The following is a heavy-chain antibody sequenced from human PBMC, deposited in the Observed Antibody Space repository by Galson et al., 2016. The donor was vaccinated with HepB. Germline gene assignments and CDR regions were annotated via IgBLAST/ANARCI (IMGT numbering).Heavy chain of an antibody. J-gene: IGHJ4*02. D-gene: IGHD5-24*01. CDR1: GGTFNTYV. CDR3: VRDLFQYHPRRDGYIFAY. CDR2: ITPTLRTT. V-gene: IGHV1-69*13. Sequence: SVKVSCKASGGTFNTYVYSWVRQAPGQGLEWMGGITPTLRTTSYAQKFQATVTITADDYSSTVFLELSSLRSEDAAVYYCVRDLFQYHPRRDGYIFAYWGQGTVVIVSS.